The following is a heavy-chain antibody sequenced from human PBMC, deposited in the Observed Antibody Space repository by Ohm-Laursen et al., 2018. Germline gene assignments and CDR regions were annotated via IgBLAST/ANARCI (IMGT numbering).Heavy chain of an antibody. J-gene: IGHJ4*02. CDR1: GGSFSGYY. Sequence: TLSLTWPVYGGSFSGYYWSWIRQPPGKGLEWIGEINHSGSTNYNPSLKSRVTISVDTSKNQFSLKLSSVTAADTAVYYCARGVFTVTTRSELDYWGQGTLVTVSS. D-gene: IGHD4-11*01. CDR2: INHSGST. V-gene: IGHV4-34*01. CDR3: ARGVFTVTTRSELDY.